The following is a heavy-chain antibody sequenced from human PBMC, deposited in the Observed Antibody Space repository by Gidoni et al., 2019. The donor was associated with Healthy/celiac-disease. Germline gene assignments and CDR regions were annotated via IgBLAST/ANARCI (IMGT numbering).Heavy chain of an antibody. J-gene: IGHJ6*02. CDR1: GFTFSSYS. CDR3: AREDVVVVAKRGYGMDV. V-gene: IGHV3-21*01. Sequence: EVQLVESGGGLVKPGGSLRLSCAASGFTFSSYSMNWVRQAPGKGLEWVSSISSSSSYIYYADSVKGRFTISRDNAKNSLYLQMNSLRAEDTAVYYCAREDVVVVAKRGYGMDVWGQGTTVTVSS. CDR2: ISSSSSYI. D-gene: IGHD2-15*01.